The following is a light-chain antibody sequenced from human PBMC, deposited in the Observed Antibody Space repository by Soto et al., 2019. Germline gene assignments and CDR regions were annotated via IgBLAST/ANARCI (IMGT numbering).Light chain of an antibody. CDR3: AAWDDSLTAYV. Sequence: QSVLTQPPSASGTPGQRVTISCSGSSSNIGSNFVYWYQQLPGTAPKLLIYSNNQRPSGVPDRFSGSKSGTSASLAISGLRSEDEAEYHCAAWDDSLTAYVFGAGTKLTVL. CDR2: SNN. J-gene: IGLJ1*01. V-gene: IGLV1-47*01. CDR1: SSNIGSNF.